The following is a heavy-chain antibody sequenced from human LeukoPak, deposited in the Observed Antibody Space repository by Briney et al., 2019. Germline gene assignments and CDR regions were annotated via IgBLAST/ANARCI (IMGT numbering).Heavy chain of an antibody. J-gene: IGHJ4*02. CDR1: GGTFSSYA. CDR2: IIPIFGTA. V-gene: IGHV1-69*01. Sequence: SVKVSCKASGGTFSSYAISWVRQAPGPGLEWMGGIIPIFGTANYAQKFHGRVTITADESTSTAYMELSSLRSEDTAVYYCARDGPYNYYDSSGYYSSLDYWGQGTLVTVSS. D-gene: IGHD3-22*01. CDR3: ARDGPYNYYDSSGYYSSLDY.